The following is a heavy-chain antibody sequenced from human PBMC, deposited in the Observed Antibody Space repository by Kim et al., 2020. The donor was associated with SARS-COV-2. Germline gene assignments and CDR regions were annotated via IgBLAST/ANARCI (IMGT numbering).Heavy chain of an antibody. CDR1: GFTFDDYA. CDR3: AKDMGSGSYYVYFDY. J-gene: IGHJ4*01. CDR2: ISWNSGSI. D-gene: IGHD1-26*01. V-gene: IGHV3-9*01. Sequence: GGSLRLSCAASGFTFDDYAMHWVRQAPGKGLEWVSGISWNSGSIGYADSVKGRFTISRDNAKNSLYLQMNSLRAEDTALYYCAKDMGSGSYYVYFDYWG.